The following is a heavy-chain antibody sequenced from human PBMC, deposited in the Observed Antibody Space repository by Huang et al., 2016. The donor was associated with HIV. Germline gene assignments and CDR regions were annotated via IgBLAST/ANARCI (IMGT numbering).Heavy chain of an antibody. CDR1: GGSFSAYY. D-gene: IGHD3-10*01. Sequence: QVHLQQWGTGLLKPSETLSLTCAVYGGSFSAYYWTWIRQPPGKGLEWIGEINHSGNTNYYPCLRSRVTISLDTSKNQFALNMTSVTAADTALYYCARKVHFLGSGVIVTWGQGTLVTVSS. V-gene: IGHV4-34*02. CDR3: ARKVHFLGSGVIVT. CDR2: INHSGNT. J-gene: IGHJ4*02.